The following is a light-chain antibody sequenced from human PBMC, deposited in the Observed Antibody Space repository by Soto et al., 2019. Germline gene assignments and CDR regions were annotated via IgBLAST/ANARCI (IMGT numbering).Light chain of an antibody. J-gene: IGKJ3*01. CDR3: QQYGSSFT. V-gene: IGKV3-20*01. Sequence: EIVLTQSPGTLSLSPGERATLSCRASQSVSSSYLAWYQQKPGQAPRLLIYAASSRATGIQDRFSGSGSGTDFTLTISRLEPEDFAVYYCQQYGSSFTFGPGTKVDIK. CDR1: QSVSSSY. CDR2: AAS.